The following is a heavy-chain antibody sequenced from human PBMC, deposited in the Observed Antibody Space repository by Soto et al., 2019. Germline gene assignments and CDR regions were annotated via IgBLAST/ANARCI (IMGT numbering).Heavy chain of an antibody. CDR2: ISGNGINT. J-gene: IGHJ6*02. CDR3: AKDPNYDFWSGYSAPYGMDV. CDR1: GFTFSTYW. D-gene: IGHD3-3*01. Sequence: PGGSLRLSCAASGFTFSTYWMHWVRQAPGKGLEWVSRISGNGINTNYADSVKGRFTISRDNSKNTLYLQMNSLRAEDTAVYYCAKDPNYDFWSGYSAPYGMDVWGQGTTVTVSS. V-gene: IGHV3-NL1*01.